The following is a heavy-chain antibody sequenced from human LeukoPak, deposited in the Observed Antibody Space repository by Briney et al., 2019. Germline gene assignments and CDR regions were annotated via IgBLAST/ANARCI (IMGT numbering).Heavy chain of an antibody. CDR1: GYRFNSYW. Sequence: GESLKISCKGSGYRFNSYWIGWVRQMPGKGLEWMGIIYPGDSDTRYSPSFQGQVTISADKSISTAYLQWSSLKASDTAMYYCAIYSDTYYFDHWGQGTLVTVSS. D-gene: IGHD1-26*01. CDR2: IYPGDSDT. J-gene: IGHJ4*02. CDR3: AIYSDTYYFDH. V-gene: IGHV5-51*01.